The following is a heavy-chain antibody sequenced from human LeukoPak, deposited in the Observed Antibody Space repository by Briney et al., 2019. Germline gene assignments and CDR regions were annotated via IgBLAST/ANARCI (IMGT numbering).Heavy chain of an antibody. Sequence: GGSLRLSCAACGFTFSSYAMSWVRQAPGKGLEWVSAISGSGGSAYYADSVKGRFTISRDNSKNTLYLQMNSLRAEDTAVYYCAKDSRATYYYDSSGYYFDYWGQGTLVTVSS. V-gene: IGHV3-23*01. D-gene: IGHD3-22*01. J-gene: IGHJ4*02. CDR2: ISGSGGSA. CDR3: AKDSRATYYYDSSGYYFDY. CDR1: GFTFSSYA.